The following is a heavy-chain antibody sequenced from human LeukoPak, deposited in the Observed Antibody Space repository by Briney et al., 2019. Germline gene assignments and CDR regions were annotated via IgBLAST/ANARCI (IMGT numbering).Heavy chain of an antibody. Sequence: ASVKVSCKASGYTFTSYGISWVRQAPGQGLEWIGWISAYNGNTNYAQKLQGRVTMTTDTSTSTAYMELRSLRSDDTAVYYCARDSPHYSYYYGMDVWGQGTTVTVSS. V-gene: IGHV1-18*01. CDR1: GYTFTSYG. J-gene: IGHJ6*02. CDR3: ARDSPHYSYYYGMDV. CDR2: ISAYNGNT.